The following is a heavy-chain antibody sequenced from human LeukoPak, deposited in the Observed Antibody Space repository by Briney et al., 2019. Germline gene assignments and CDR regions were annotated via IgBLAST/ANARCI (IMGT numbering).Heavy chain of an antibody. CDR3: AKGGSASHNWFDP. Sequence: PGGSLTLSCAASGFTFSDYGMLWVRQAPRKGLEWVAFIRNDGSNEYYPDSVKGRFTISRDNSRNTLYLQMSSLRPEDTAVYYCAKGGSASHNWFDPWGQGTLVTVSS. CDR2: IRNDGSNE. CDR1: GFTFSDYG. D-gene: IGHD2-15*01. V-gene: IGHV3-30*02. J-gene: IGHJ5*02.